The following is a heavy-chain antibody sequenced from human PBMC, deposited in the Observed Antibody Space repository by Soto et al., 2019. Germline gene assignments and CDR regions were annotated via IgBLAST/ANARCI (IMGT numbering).Heavy chain of an antibody. V-gene: IGHV3-21*04. Sequence: PGGALRLSCAASGLTFSSYGMHWVRQAPGKGLGWVSRINSGGSSTNYADSVKGRFTIPRDDARDSLYLQMNSLGAADTAVYYCAGGYCTSASCPSSYSMDVWGKGTTVTVSS. J-gene: IGHJ6*03. CDR1: GLTFSSYG. D-gene: IGHD2-2*01. CDR3: AGGYCTSASCPSSYSMDV. CDR2: INSGGSST.